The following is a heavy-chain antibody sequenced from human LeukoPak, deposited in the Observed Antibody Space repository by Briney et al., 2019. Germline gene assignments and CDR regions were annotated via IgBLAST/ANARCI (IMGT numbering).Heavy chain of an antibody. J-gene: IGHJ3*02. D-gene: IGHD3-22*01. CDR2: INHSGST. Sequence: PSETLSLTCAVYGGSFSGYYWSWIRQPPGKGLEWIGEINHSGSTNYNPSLKSRVTISVDTSKNQFSLKLSSVTAADTAVYYCANTYYYDSSGYLDAFDIWGQGTMVTVSS. CDR3: ANTYYYDSSGYLDAFDI. CDR1: GGSFSGYY. V-gene: IGHV4-34*01.